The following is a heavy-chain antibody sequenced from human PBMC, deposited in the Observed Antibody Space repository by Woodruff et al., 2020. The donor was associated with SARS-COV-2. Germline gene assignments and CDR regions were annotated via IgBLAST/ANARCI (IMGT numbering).Heavy chain of an antibody. V-gene: IGHV1-24*01. J-gene: IGHJ6*03. Sequence: YAQKFQGRVTMTEDTSTDTAYMELSSLRSEDTAVYYCATVGYSYGLAYYYYYMDVWGKGTTVTVSS. CDR3: ATVGYSYGLAYYYYYMDV. D-gene: IGHD5-18*01.